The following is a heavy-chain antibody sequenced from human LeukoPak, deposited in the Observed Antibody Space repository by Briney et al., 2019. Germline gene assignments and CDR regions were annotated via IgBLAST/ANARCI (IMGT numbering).Heavy chain of an antibody. CDR2: IKQDGSEK. Sequence: GGSLRLSCAASGFTFSTYWMSWVRQASGKGLEWVANIKQDGSEKYYEDSMKGRFTISRDNSKNTLYLQMNSLRAEDTAVYYCAKDWYRTSGSQLDYWGQGTLVTVSS. D-gene: IGHD3-10*01. CDR1: GFTFSTYW. CDR3: AKDWYRTSGSQLDY. J-gene: IGHJ4*02. V-gene: IGHV3-7*03.